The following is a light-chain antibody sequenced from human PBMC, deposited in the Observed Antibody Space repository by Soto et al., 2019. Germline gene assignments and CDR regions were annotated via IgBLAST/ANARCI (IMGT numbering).Light chain of an antibody. CDR3: QQYNSYST. CDR2: DAS. V-gene: IGKV1-5*01. J-gene: IGKJ1*01. Sequence: DIQMTQSPSTLSASVGDRVTITCRASQSISTWLAWYQQKPGKAPKLLIYDASSLESGVPSRFSGSGSGTEFTLTISSLQPEDFASYYCQQYNSYSTFGQGTKVE. CDR1: QSISTW.